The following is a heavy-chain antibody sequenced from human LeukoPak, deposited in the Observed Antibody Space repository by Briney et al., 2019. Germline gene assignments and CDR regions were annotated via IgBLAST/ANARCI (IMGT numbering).Heavy chain of an antibody. J-gene: IGHJ6*02. CDR3: ARVGGSGSLSPITQNYYYGMDV. V-gene: IGHV3-53*01. D-gene: IGHD3-10*01. CDR2: IYSGGNT. CDR1: GFTVSGNY. Sequence: GGSLRLSCAGSGFTVSGNYMSCVRQAPGKGLEWVSVIYSGGNTYYGDSVKGRFTISRDNSKNTLYLQMNSLRAEDTAVYYCARVGGSGSLSPITQNYYYGMDVWGQGTTVTVSS.